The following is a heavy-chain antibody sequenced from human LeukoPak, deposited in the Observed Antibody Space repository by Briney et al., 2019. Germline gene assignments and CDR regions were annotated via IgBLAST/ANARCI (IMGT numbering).Heavy chain of an antibody. V-gene: IGHV4-39*01. Sequence: SETLSLTCTVSGGSISSSSYYWGWIRQPPGKGLEWIGSIYYSGSTYYNPSLMSRVTISVDTSKNQFSLRLSSVNAADTAVYYCARRAHYYDSSGEADYWGQGSLVTVSS. CDR3: ARRAHYYDSSGEADY. CDR2: IYYSGST. CDR1: GGSISSSSYY. J-gene: IGHJ4*02. D-gene: IGHD3-22*01.